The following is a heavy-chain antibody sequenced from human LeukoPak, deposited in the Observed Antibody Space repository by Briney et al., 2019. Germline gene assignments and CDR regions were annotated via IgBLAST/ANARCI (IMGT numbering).Heavy chain of an antibody. D-gene: IGHD2-21*02. J-gene: IGHJ6*03. CDR2: INHSGST. Sequence: PSETLSLTCAVYGGSFSGYYWSWIRQPPGKGLEWIGEINHSGSTNYNPSLKSRVTISVDTSKNQFSLKLSSVTAADTAVYYCARHIVVVTRVRSYYYYYMDVWGKGTTVTISS. V-gene: IGHV4-34*01. CDR3: ARHIVVVTRVRSYYYYYMDV. CDR1: GGSFSGYY.